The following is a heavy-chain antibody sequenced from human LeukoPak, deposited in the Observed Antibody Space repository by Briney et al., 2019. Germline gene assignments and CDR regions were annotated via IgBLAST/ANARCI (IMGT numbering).Heavy chain of an antibody. CDR3: ARAHGGNNAFDI. V-gene: IGHV1-69*06. J-gene: IGHJ3*02. CDR2: IIPIFGTA. CDR1: GGTFSSYA. D-gene: IGHD4-23*01. Sequence: SVKVPCKASGGTFSSYAISWVRQAPGQGHEWMGGIIPIFGTANYAQKFQGRVTITADKSTSTAYMELSSLRSEDTAVYYCARAHGGNNAFDIWGKGQWSPSLQ.